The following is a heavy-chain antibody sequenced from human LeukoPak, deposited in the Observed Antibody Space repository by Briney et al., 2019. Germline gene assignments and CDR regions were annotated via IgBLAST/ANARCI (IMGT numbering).Heavy chain of an antibody. Sequence: GGSLRLSCAASGFTFSSYGMHWVRQAPGKGLEWVASIRNDGSNKYYADSVKGRFTISRDNSKNTLYLQMNSLRAEDTAVYYCAKGPNYDILTGWRKTYNGFDIWGQGTMVTVSS. V-gene: IGHV3-30*02. CDR2: IRNDGSNK. CDR1: GFTFSSYG. J-gene: IGHJ3*02. CDR3: AKGPNYDILTGWRKTYNGFDI. D-gene: IGHD3-9*01.